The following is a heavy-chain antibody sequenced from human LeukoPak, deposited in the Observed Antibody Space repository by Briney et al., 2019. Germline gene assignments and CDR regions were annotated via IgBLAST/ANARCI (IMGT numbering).Heavy chain of an antibody. CDR3: VRDPGWGAIDY. J-gene: IGHJ4*02. CDR2: IKEDGSTI. V-gene: IGHV3-7*01. Sequence: PGGSLRLSCAASGFTFSNFWMSWVRQAPGKGLEWVADIKEDGSTILFVDSMRGRFTISRDNAKNSLYLQMNSLRVEDTGVYYCVRDPGWGAIDYWGPGTLVTVSS. CDR1: GFTFSNFW. D-gene: IGHD7-27*01.